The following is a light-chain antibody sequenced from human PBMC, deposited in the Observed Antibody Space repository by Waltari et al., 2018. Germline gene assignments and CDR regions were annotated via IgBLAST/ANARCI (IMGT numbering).Light chain of an antibody. CDR3: QQRRNWPLT. V-gene: IGKV3-11*01. Sequence: IVLTQSPAILSLSPGERASLSCRASQSVTNYLAWYQQKPGQAPRLLIYDTSNRATGIPARFSGSGFGTDFTLTISSLEPEDFAVYYCQQRRNWPLTFSGGTKVEIK. CDR1: QSVTNY. J-gene: IGKJ4*01. CDR2: DTS.